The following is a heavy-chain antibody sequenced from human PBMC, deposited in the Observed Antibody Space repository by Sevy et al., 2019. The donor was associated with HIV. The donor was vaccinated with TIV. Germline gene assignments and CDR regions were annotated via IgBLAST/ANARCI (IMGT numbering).Heavy chain of an antibody. J-gene: IGHJ4*02. D-gene: IGHD2-15*01. CDR3: VRDGWNY. CDR2: MTSSGSYI. V-gene: IGHV3-21*01. CDR1: GFTFSTST. Sequence: GGSLRLSCAASGFTFSTSTMNWVRQAPGKGLEWVPLMTSSGSYIPSADSVKGRFTISRDNAKNSVFLQMNSLRVEDTAVYYCVRDGWNYWGQGTLVTVSS.